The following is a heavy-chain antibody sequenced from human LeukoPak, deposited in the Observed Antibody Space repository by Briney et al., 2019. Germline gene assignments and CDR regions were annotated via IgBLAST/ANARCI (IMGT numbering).Heavy chain of an antibody. D-gene: IGHD3-22*01. CDR1: GYTFTSYG. CDR2: ISAYNGNT. CDR3: AVGLSGTYYYDSSGYLLH. Sequence: GASVKVSCKASGYTFTSYGISWVRQAPGQGLEWMGWISAYNGNTNYAQKLQGRVTMTTDTSTSTAYMELRSLRSDDTAVYYCAVGLSGTYYYDSSGYLLHWGQGTLVTVSS. J-gene: IGHJ1*01. V-gene: IGHV1-18*01.